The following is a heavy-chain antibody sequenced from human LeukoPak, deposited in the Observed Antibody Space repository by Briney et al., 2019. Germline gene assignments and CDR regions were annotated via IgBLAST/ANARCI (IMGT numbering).Heavy chain of an antibody. CDR2: VTANGGAT. Sequence: PGGSLRLSCAASGFTFDDYAMHWVRQAPGKGPEWVSYVTANGGATYYADSVKGRFVISRDNSKNSLYLQMNILRPEDTALYYCAKILNPHAFDIWGQGTMVTVSS. CDR1: GFTFDDYA. D-gene: IGHD1-14*01. J-gene: IGHJ3*02. V-gene: IGHV3-43*02. CDR3: AKILNPHAFDI.